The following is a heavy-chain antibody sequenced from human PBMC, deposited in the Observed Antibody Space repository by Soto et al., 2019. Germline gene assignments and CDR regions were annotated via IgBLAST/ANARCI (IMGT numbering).Heavy chain of an antibody. J-gene: IGHJ5*02. D-gene: IGHD2-21*01. CDR1: GFTFSTTG. V-gene: IGHV3-30*18. CDR3: AKDLYGDCWYNYFDP. CDR2: ISHDGGDK. Sequence: QVHLVESGGGVVQPGRSLRLSCAASGFTFSTTGMHWVRQAPGKGLEWVAMISHDGGDKHYTDSVKGRFTISRDTSKNTLYLHMNSLRPEDTAMYHCAKDLYGDCWYNYFDPWGPGTLVTVSS.